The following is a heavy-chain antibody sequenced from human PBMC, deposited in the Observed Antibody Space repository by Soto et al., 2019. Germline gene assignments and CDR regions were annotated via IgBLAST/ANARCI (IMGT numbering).Heavy chain of an antibody. CDR1: GFMFSAYE. CDR2: IKQDGSEK. CDR3: ATRGKWLDFEY. J-gene: IGHJ4*02. V-gene: IGHV3-7*05. D-gene: IGHD6-19*01. Sequence: EVQLVESGGGLVQPGGSLRLSCAASGFMFSAYEMNWVRQVPGKGLEWVANIKQDGSEKWYVGSVKGRFTISRDNAKNSLYLQMNSLRDEYTAVYFCATRGKWLDFEYWGQGTLVTVSS.